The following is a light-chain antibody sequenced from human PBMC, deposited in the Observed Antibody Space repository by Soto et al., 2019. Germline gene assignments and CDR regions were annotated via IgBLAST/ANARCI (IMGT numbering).Light chain of an antibody. CDR1: QSVSSSY. CDR3: QQYGSSLYT. Sequence: EIVLTQSPGTLSLSPGERATLSCRASQSVSSSYLVWYQQKPGQAPRLLIYGASSRATGTPDRFSGSGSGTDFTLTISRLEPEDFAVYYCQQYGSSLYTFGQGTKLEIK. V-gene: IGKV3-20*01. J-gene: IGKJ2*01. CDR2: GAS.